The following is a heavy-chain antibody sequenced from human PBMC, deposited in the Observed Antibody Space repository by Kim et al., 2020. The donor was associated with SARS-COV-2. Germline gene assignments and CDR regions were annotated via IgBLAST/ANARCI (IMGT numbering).Heavy chain of an antibody. CDR3: ARAGCNHGLDF. D-gene: IGHD5-18*01. V-gene: IGHV3-7*04. CDR2: IKTDGTET. Sequence: GGSLRLSCTASGFSFSRYWMSWVRQAPGKGLEWVANIKTDGTETYYVDSVRGRFTISRANAKNSIYLQMNSLRDDDTAVYYCARAGCNHGLDFWGQGTLV. CDR1: GFSFSRYW. J-gene: IGHJ1*01.